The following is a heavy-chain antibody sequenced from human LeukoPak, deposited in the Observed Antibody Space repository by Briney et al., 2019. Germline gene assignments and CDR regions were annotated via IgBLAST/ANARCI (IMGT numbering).Heavy chain of an antibody. J-gene: IGHJ5*02. CDR1: GYTFTGYY. D-gene: IGHD3-10*01. CDR3: AREFGEPPGFDP. Sequence: ASVKVSCKASGYTFTGYYMHWVRQAPRQGLEWMGRINPNSGGTNYAQKFQGRVTTTRDTSISTAYMELSRLRSDDTAVYYCAREFGEPPGFDPWGQGTLVTVS. CDR2: INPNSGGT. V-gene: IGHV1-2*06.